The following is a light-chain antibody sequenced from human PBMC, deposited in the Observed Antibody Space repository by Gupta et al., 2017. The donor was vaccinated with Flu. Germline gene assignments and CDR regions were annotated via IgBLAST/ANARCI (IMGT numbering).Light chain of an antibody. CDR3: TSYTTTSTVV. V-gene: IGLV2-14*01. J-gene: IGLJ3*02. Sequence: QSALTQPASVSGSPGQSITISCTGASSDVGGYPYVSWYQHHPGKAPRPIIFEVTNRPAGVSNRFAASKSGTTASLTISALQAEDEADYYCTSYTTTSTVVFGGGTKLTVL. CDR1: SSDVGGYPY. CDR2: EVT.